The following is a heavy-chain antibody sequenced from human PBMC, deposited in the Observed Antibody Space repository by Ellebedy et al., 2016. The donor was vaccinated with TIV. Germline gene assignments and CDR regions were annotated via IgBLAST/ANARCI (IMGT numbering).Heavy chain of an antibody. V-gene: IGHV3-74*01. D-gene: IGHD4-17*01. CDR3: ARDYGDYTYSDAFDI. J-gene: IGHJ3*02. CDR2: INSDGSST. Sequence: PGGSLRLSCAASGFTFSSYWMHWVRQAPGKGLVWVSRINSDGSSTSYADSVKGRSTISRDNAKNTLYLQMNSLRAEDTAVYYCARDYGDYTYSDAFDIWGQGTMVTVSS. CDR1: GFTFSSYW.